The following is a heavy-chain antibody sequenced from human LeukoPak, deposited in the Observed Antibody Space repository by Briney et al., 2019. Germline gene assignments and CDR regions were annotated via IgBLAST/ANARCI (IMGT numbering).Heavy chain of an antibody. CDR3: ARAYTTSWYFDY. CDR1: GGSTSSCY. CDR2: IFYSGST. D-gene: IGHD6-13*01. Sequence: PSETLSLTCTVSGGSTSSCYWSWIREPPGKGLEWIADIFYSGSTNYNPSLKSRVTLSVDTSKNQVSLKLSSVTAADTAVYYCARAYTTSWYFDYWGQGTLVTVSS. V-gene: IGHV4-59*01. J-gene: IGHJ4*02.